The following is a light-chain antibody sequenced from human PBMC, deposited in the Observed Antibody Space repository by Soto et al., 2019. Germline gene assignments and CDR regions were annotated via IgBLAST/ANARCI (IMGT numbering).Light chain of an antibody. CDR1: QSVSSTY. CDR2: DAS. V-gene: IGKV3-15*01. J-gene: IGKJ1*01. Sequence: RATLSCRANQSVSSTYLPWSQQKPGQAPRLLIYDASTRATGIPARFSGNGSGTEFTLTISSLQSEDFAVYYCQQYSIWRTFGQGTKVDIK. CDR3: QQYSIWRT.